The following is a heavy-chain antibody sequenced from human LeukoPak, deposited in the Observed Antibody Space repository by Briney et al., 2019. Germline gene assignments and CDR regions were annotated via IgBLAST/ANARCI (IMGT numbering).Heavy chain of an antibody. CDR3: ARGGNWSDVFDP. CDR2: IYYSGST. D-gene: IGHD1-20*01. J-gene: IGHJ5*02. CDR1: GGSISSGGYY. V-gene: IGHV4-31*03. Sequence: SSETLSLTCTVSGGSISSGGYYWSWIRQHPGKGLEWIGYIYYSGSTYYNPSLKSRVTISVDRSKNQFSLKLSSVTAADTAVYYCARGGNWSDVFDPWGQGTLVTVSS.